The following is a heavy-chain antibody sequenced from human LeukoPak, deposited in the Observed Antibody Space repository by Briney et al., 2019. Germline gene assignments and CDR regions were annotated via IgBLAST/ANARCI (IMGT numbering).Heavy chain of an antibody. Sequence: ASVKVSCKASGYTFTGYYMHWVRQAPGQGLEWMGWINPNSGGTNYAQKFQGRVTMTRDTSISTAYMELSRLRSDDTAVYYCASFAGYSSGWYRGNFDYWGQETLVTVSS. D-gene: IGHD6-19*01. CDR1: GYTFTGYY. J-gene: IGHJ4*02. CDR3: ASFAGYSSGWYRGNFDY. CDR2: INPNSGGT. V-gene: IGHV1-2*02.